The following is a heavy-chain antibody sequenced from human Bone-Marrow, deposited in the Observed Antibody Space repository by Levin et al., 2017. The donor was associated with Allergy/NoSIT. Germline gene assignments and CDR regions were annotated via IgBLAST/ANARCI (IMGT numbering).Heavy chain of an antibody. CDR3: AKDRGSDLDAFDM. V-gene: IGHV3-23*01. CDR2: VSGTGYSP. Sequence: PGGSLRLSCAGSGFTFSYHAVSWVRQPPGKGLEWVSAVSGTGYSPYFADSVKGRFTISRDNSKNTVFLQMNSLRAEDTAIYYCAKDRGSDLDAFDMWGQGTTVTVSS. D-gene: IGHD3-10*01. CDR1: GFTFSYHA. J-gene: IGHJ3*02.